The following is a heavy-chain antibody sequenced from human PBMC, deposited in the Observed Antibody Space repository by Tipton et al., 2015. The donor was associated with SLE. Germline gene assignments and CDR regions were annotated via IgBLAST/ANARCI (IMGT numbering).Heavy chain of an antibody. V-gene: IGHV3-48*03. Sequence: QLVQSGGGLVQPGGSLRLSCAASGFTFSSYEVNWVRQAPGKGLEWVSYISSSGSTIYYADSVKGRFTISRDNSKNTLYLQMNSLRAEDTAVYYCAKEGRYSGYYSYYYYMDVWGKGTTVTVSS. CDR1: GFTFSSYE. J-gene: IGHJ6*03. CDR2: ISSSGSTI. CDR3: AKEGRYSGYYSYYYYMDV. D-gene: IGHD3-10*01.